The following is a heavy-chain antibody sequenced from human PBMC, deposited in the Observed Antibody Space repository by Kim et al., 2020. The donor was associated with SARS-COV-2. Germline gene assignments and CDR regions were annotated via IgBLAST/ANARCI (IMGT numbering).Heavy chain of an antibody. CDR2: IYYSGST. CDR3: ARARGLPSVGFDY. CDR1: GASISSGNY. Sequence: SETLSLTCAVSGASISSGNYWNWIRQHPGKGLEWIGYIYYSGSTYYNPSLRSRVTISVDTSKNQFSLNLTSVTAADTAVYYCARARGLPSVGFDYWGKGT. D-gene: IGHD3-16*01. V-gene: IGHV4-31*11. J-gene: IGHJ4*02.